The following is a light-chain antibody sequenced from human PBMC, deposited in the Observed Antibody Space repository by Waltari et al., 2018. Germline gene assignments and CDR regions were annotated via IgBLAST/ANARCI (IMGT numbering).Light chain of an antibody. Sequence: QVVLTQSPSASASLGASVKLTCTLSSGHSSYSIAWHQQHPEKGPRYLMKVNNDGSHPKGDGIPDRFSGSNSGAERYLTISSLQSEDEADYYCQTWGTGITFGGGTKLTVL. CDR3: QTWGTGIT. V-gene: IGLV4-69*01. CDR2: VNNDGSH. J-gene: IGLJ2*01. CDR1: SGHSSYS.